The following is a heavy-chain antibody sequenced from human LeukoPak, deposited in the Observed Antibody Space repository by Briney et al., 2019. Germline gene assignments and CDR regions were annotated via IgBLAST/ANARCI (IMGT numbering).Heavy chain of an antibody. CDR1: GYTFTRYG. V-gene: IGHV1-18*01. CDR3: ARGPPEYCSGGSCYSGRNWIDP. Sequence: ASVKVSCKASGYTFTRYGMSWVRQAPGQGLEWMGWISGSNGNTNYAQKLQGRVTMTTDTSTGTAYMELRSLRSDDTAVYYCARGPPEYCSGGSCYSGRNWIDPWGQGTLVTVSS. D-gene: IGHD2-15*01. J-gene: IGHJ5*02. CDR2: ISGSNGNT.